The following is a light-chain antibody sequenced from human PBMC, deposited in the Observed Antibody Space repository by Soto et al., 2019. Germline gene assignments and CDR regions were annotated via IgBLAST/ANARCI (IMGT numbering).Light chain of an antibody. CDR1: QSISSY. V-gene: IGKV1-39*01. Sequence: DIQMTQSPSSLSASVGDRVTITCRASQSISSYLNWYQQKPGKAPKLLIYAASSCQSGVPSRFSGSGSGTDFTLTISRLQPEDFATYYCQQSYSTPLAFGPGTKVDIK. J-gene: IGKJ3*01. CDR2: AAS. CDR3: QQSYSTPLA.